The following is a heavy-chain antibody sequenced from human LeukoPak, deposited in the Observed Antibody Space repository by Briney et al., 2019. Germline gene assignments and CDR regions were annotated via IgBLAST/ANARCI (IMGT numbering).Heavy chain of an antibody. CDR1: GFTFSSYS. J-gene: IGHJ4*02. Sequence: PGGSLRLSCAASGFTFSSYSMNWVRQAPGKGLEWVSSISSSSSYIYYADSVKGRFTISRDNAKNSLYLQMNSLRAEDTAVYYCAITGESSNWFLYFDYRGQGTLVTVSS. V-gene: IGHV3-21*04. D-gene: IGHD3-16*01. CDR2: ISSSSSYI. CDR3: AITGESSNWFLYFDY.